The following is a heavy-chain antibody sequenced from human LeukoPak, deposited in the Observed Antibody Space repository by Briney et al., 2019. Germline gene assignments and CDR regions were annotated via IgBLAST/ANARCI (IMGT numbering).Heavy chain of an antibody. CDR2: IYYSGST. J-gene: IGHJ4*02. CDR3: ARDAAAGRAYFDY. CDR1: GGSISSHY. D-gene: IGHD6-13*01. V-gene: IGHV4-59*11. Sequence: SETLSLTCTVSGGSISSHYWSWIRQPPGKGLEWMGYIYYSGSTNYNPSLKSRVTISVDTSKNQFSLKLSSVTAADTAVYYCARDAAAGRAYFDYWGQGSLVTVSS.